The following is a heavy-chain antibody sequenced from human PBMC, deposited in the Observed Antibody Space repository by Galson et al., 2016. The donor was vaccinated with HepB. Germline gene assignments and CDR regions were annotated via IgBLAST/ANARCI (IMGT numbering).Heavy chain of an antibody. D-gene: IGHD3-10*01. CDR3: AREGDSGSSHHYYYGMDV. V-gene: IGHV3-53*01. Sequence: SLRLSCAASGFTVSNNYMSWVRQAPGKGLEWVSTIYSAGNTYYADSVKGRFIISRDNSKNTLYLQVNSLRAEDTAVYYCAREGDSGSSHHYYYGMDVWGQGTTVAVSS. CDR2: IYSAGNT. J-gene: IGHJ6*02. CDR1: GFTVSNNY.